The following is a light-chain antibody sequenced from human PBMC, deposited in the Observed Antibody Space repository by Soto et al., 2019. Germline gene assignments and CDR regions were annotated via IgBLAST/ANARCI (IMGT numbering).Light chain of an antibody. CDR1: QSVGNN. CDR3: QQYNSYSPT. CDR2: GAY. J-gene: IGKJ1*01. V-gene: IGKV3-15*01. Sequence: EIVMTQSPATLSVSPGERTTLSCRASQSVGNNLAWYQQKPGQAPRLLIYGAYTRATGIPARFSGSGSGTEFTLTVSSLQPDDFATYYCQQYNSYSPTFGQGTKVDI.